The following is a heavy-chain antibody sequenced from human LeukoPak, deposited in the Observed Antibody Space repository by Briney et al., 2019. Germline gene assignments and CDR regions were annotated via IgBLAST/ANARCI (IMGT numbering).Heavy chain of an antibody. CDR1: GLTFSNYW. J-gene: IGHJ6*02. V-gene: IGHV3-7*03. CDR3: ARNNGMDV. CDR2: IKQDGSEK. Sequence: GGSLRLSCAASGLTFSNYWMDWVRQAPGKGLEWVANIKQDGSEKNYVDSVKGRFTISKDNAKNSLYLQMNSLRAEDTALYHCARNNGMDVWGQGTTVIVSS.